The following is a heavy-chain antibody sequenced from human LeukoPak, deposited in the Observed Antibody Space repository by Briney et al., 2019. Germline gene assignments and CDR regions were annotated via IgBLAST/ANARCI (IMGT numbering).Heavy chain of an antibody. CDR2: INPNSGGT. Sequence: ASVKVSCKASGYTFTGYYMHWVRQAPGQGLEWMGWINPNSGGTNYAQKFQGRVTMTRDTSISTAYMELSRLRSDDTAVYYCARGNSMVRGVIYYWGQGTLVTVSS. V-gene: IGHV1-2*02. CDR1: GYTFTGYY. D-gene: IGHD3-10*01. CDR3: ARGNSMVRGVIYY. J-gene: IGHJ4*02.